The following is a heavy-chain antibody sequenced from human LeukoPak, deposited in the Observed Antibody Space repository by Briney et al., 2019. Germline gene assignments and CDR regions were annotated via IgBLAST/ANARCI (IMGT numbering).Heavy chain of an antibody. J-gene: IGHJ6*02. V-gene: IGHV1-3*01. CDR2: INAGNGNT. CDR3: ARDTVPRTIMTTVTTTYYYGMDV. D-gene: IGHD4-11*01. CDR1: GYTFTSYA. Sequence: ASVKVSCKASGYTFTSYAMHWVRQAPGQRLEWMGWINAGNGNTKYSRKFQGRVTITRDTSASTAYMELSSLRSEDTAVYYCARDTVPRTIMTTVTTTYYYGMDVWGQGTTVTVSS.